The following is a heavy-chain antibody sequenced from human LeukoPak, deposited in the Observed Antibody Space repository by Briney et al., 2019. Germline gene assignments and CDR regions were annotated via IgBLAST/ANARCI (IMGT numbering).Heavy chain of an antibody. CDR3: ASAADYDSSGYYSPILKN. V-gene: IGHV1-24*01. D-gene: IGHD3-22*01. CDR2: FDPEDGET. Sequence: GASVKVSCKVSGYTLTELSMHWVRQAPGKGLEWTGGFDPEDGETIYAQKFQGRVTITADKSTSTAYMELSSLRSEDTAVYYCASAADYDSSGYYSPILKNWGQGTLVTVSS. CDR1: GYTLTELS. J-gene: IGHJ4*02.